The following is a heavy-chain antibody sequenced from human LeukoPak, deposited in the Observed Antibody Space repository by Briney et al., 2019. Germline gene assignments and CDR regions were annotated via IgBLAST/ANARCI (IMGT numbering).Heavy chain of an antibody. V-gene: IGHV4-34*01. D-gene: IGHD3-9*01. Sequence: PSETLSLTCAVYGGSFSGYYWSRIRQPPGKGLEWIGEINHSGSTNYNPSLKSRVTISVDTSKNQFSLKLSSVTAADTAVYYCARTLRYFDWLFTVYFDYWGQGTLVTVSS. CDR2: INHSGST. CDR1: GGSFSGYY. J-gene: IGHJ4*02. CDR3: ARTLRYFDWLFTVYFDY.